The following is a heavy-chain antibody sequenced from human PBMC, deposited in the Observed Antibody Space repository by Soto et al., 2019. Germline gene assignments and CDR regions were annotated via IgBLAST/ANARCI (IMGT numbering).Heavy chain of an antibody. CDR1: GGTFSSYA. D-gene: IGHD6-19*01. Sequence: QVQLVQSGAEVKKPGSSVKVSCKASGGTFSSYAISWVRQAPGQGLEWMGGIIPIFGTANYAQKFQGRVTITADESRGTAYRELSSLRSDDTVVYYCARDLVLGSGWYSGLVDNWFDPWGQGTLVTVSS. CDR2: IIPIFGTA. CDR3: ARDLVLGSGWYSGLVDNWFDP. J-gene: IGHJ5*02. V-gene: IGHV1-69*01.